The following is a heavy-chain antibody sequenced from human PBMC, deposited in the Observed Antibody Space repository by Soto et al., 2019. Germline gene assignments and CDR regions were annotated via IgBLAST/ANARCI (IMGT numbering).Heavy chain of an antibody. Sequence: GGSLRLSCAASGFTFDDCAMHWVRQAPGKGLEWVSGISWNSGSIGYADSVKGRFTISRDNAKNSLYLQMNSLRAEDTALYYCAKENYGYHFDYWGQGTLVTVSS. CDR2: ISWNSGSI. D-gene: IGHD5-18*01. CDR1: GFTFDDCA. J-gene: IGHJ4*02. CDR3: AKENYGYHFDY. V-gene: IGHV3-9*01.